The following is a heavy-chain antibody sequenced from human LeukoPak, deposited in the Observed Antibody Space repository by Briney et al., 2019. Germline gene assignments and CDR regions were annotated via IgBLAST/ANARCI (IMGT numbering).Heavy chain of an antibody. V-gene: IGHV3-9*01. J-gene: IGHJ6*02. CDR2: ISWNSGSI. Sequence: GGSLRLSCAASGFTFDDYAMHWVRHAPGKGLEWVSGISWNSGSIGYADSVKGRFTISRDNAKNSLYLQMNSLRAEDTALYYCAKALGYCSGGSCKPYGMDVWGQGTTITVSS. CDR1: GFTFDDYA. D-gene: IGHD2-15*01. CDR3: AKALGYCSGGSCKPYGMDV.